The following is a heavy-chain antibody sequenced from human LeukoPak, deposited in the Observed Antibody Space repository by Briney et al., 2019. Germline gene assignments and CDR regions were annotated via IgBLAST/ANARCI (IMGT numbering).Heavy chain of an antibody. Sequence: GGSLRLSCAASGFTFSSYGMHWVRQAPGKGLEWVAVISYDGSNKYYADSVKGRFTISRDNSKNTLYLQMNSLRAEDTAVYYCAKDRYLGSGSYLDYWGQGTLVTVSS. CDR1: GFTFSSYG. V-gene: IGHV3-30*18. CDR2: ISYDGSNK. D-gene: IGHD3-10*01. CDR3: AKDRYLGSGSYLDY. J-gene: IGHJ4*02.